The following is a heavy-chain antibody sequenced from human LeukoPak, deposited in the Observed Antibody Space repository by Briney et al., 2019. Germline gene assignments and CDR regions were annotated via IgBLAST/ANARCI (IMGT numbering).Heavy chain of an antibody. D-gene: IGHD3-9*01. V-gene: IGHV4-34*01. Sequence: SETLSLTCAVYGGSISGYFWSWIRQPPGKGLEWIGEIHHTGATNFKPSLKSRVSISLDMSKNQLSLEMRSVTAADTAVYYCARGRLDYYYMDVWGRGTTVTVSS. J-gene: IGHJ6*03. CDR2: IHHTGAT. CDR1: GGSISGYF. CDR3: ARGRLDYYYMDV.